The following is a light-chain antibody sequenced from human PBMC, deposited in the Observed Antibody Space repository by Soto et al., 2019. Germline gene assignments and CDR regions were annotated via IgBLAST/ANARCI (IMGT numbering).Light chain of an antibody. CDR2: DVS. Sequence: QSALTQPASVSGSPGQSLTISCTGTRSDIGTYNYVSWYQQHPDKAPKLIIFDVSNRPSGVSNRFSGSKSGNTASLTISGLQAEDEADYYCSSYTGSSTVVFGGGTKLTVL. V-gene: IGLV2-14*01. J-gene: IGLJ2*01. CDR3: SSYTGSSTVV. CDR1: RSDIGTYNY.